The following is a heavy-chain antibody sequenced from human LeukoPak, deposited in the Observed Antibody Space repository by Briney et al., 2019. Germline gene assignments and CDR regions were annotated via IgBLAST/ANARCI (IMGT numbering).Heavy chain of an antibody. Sequence: GGSLRLSCAASGFTFSSYEMNWVRQAPGKGLEWVSYISSSSSYTNYADSVKGRFTISRDNAKNSLYLQMNSLRAEDTAVYYCARDKTDSSGYHDAFDIWGQGTMVTVSS. CDR3: ARDKTDSSGYHDAFDI. V-gene: IGHV3-21*05. CDR2: ISSSSSYT. CDR1: GFTFSSYE. D-gene: IGHD3-22*01. J-gene: IGHJ3*02.